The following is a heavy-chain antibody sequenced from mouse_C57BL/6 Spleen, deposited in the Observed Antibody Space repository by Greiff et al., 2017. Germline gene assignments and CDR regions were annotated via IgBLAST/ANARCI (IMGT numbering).Heavy chain of an antibody. CDR2: IDPENGDT. Sequence: VQLQQSGAELVRPGASVKLSCTASGFNIKDAYMHWVKQRPEQGLEWIGWIDPENGDTEYASKFQGKATIPADTSSNTAYLQLRSLTSDDTAVYYVTTNYGRSYGYFDVWGTGTTVTVSA. D-gene: IGHD1-1*01. CDR1: GFNIKDAY. J-gene: IGHJ1*03. V-gene: IGHV14-4*01. CDR3: TTNYGRSYGYFDV.